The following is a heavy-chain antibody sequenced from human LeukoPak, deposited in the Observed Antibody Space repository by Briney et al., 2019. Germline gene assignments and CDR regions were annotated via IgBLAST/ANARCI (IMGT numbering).Heavy chain of an antibody. V-gene: IGHV3-30*03. J-gene: IGHJ6*02. CDR1: GFTFSNYG. CDR2: ISYDESSK. Sequence: GGSLRLSCAASGFTFSNYGMHWVRQAPGKGLEWVAVISYDESSKYYADSVRGRFTISRDNTKKTLYLEMNSLRAEDTAVYFCARVAHFDRGMDVWGQGTTVTVSS. D-gene: IGHD3-9*01. CDR3: ARVAHFDRGMDV.